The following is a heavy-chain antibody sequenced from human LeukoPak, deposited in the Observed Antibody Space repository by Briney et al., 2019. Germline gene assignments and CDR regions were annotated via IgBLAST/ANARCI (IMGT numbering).Heavy chain of an antibody. CDR3: ARGTYYYDSSRDYFDY. Sequence: ASVKVSCKASGYTFTSYYMHWVRQAPGQGLEWMGIINPSGGSTSYAQKFQGRVTMTTDTSTSTAYMELRSLRSDDTAVYYCARGTYYYDSSRDYFDYWGQGTLVTVSS. CDR1: GYTFTSYY. V-gene: IGHV1-46*01. J-gene: IGHJ4*02. D-gene: IGHD3-22*01. CDR2: INPSGGST.